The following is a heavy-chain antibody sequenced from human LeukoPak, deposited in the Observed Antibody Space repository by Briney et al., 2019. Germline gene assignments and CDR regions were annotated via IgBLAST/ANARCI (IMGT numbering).Heavy chain of an antibody. V-gene: IGHV3-9*01. CDR2: ISWNSGSI. Sequence: GGSLRLSCAASGFTFDDYAMHWVRQAPGKGLEWVSGISWNSGSIGYADSVKGRFTISRDNSKNGLYLQMNSLRPEDTAIYYCAREGYTSSWLYYYYYMDVWGKGTTVTVSS. D-gene: IGHD6-13*01. CDR3: AREGYTSSWLYYYYYMDV. CDR1: GFTFDDYA. J-gene: IGHJ6*03.